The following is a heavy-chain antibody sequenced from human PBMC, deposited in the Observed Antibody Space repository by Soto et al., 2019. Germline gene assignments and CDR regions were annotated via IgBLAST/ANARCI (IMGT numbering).Heavy chain of an antibody. CDR1: GFTFGDYA. V-gene: IGHV3-49*05. J-gene: IGHJ5*02. CDR2: IRSKAYGGTT. CDR3: TGCSVGSCLYNWFDP. Sequence: EVQLVESGGGLVKPGRSLRLSCTASGFTFGDYAMSWFSQAPGKGLEWVGFIRSKAYGGTTEYAASVKGRFTISRDDSKSVAYLQMNSLKTEDTAVYYCTGCSVGSCLYNWFDPWGQGTLVTVSS. D-gene: IGHD2-15*01.